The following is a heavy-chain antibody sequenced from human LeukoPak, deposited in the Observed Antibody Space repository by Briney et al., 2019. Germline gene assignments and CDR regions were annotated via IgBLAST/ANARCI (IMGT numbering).Heavy chain of an antibody. CDR2: IIPIFGTA. V-gene: IGHV1-69*13. CDR3: ARVQNYYDSSGYPLYYFDY. J-gene: IGHJ4*02. Sequence: SVKVSCKASGGTFSSYAISWVRQAPGQGLEWMGGIIPIFGTANYAQKFQGRVTITADESTSTAYMELSSLRSEDTAVYYCARVQNYYDSSGYPLYYFDYWGQGTLVTVSS. CDR1: GGTFSSYA. D-gene: IGHD3-22*01.